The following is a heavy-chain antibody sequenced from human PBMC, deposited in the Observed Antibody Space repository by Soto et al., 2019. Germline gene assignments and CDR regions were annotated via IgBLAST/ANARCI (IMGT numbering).Heavy chain of an antibody. J-gene: IGHJ4*02. D-gene: IGHD3-22*01. Sequence: SLRLSCAASGFTFSSYAMSWVRQAPGKGLEWVSAISGSGGSTYYADSVKGRFTISRDNSKNTLYLQMNSLRAEDTAVYYCRNYDSSGSNDYWGQGTLVTVSS. V-gene: IGHV3-23*01. CDR2: ISGSGGST. CDR1: GFTFSSYA. CDR3: RNYDSSGSNDY.